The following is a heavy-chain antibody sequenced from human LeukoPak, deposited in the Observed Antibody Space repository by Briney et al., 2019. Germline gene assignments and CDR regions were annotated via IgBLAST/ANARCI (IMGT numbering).Heavy chain of an antibody. V-gene: IGHV3-33*01. CDR2: IWYDGSNK. J-gene: IGHJ5*02. D-gene: IGHD6-13*01. CDR3: ARSKGIAAAVSNWFDP. Sequence: GGSLRLSCAASGFTFSIYGMHWVREAPSKGLEWVAVIWYDGSNKYYADSVKGRFTISRDNSKNTLYLQMNSLRAEDTAVCYCARSKGIAAAVSNWFDPWGQGTLVTVSS. CDR1: GFTFSIYG.